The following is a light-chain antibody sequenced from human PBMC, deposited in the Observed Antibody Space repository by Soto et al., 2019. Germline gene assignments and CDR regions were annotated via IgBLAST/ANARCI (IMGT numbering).Light chain of an antibody. CDR3: SSYTSSSTLIV. CDR1: SSDVGGYNY. CDR2: DVS. V-gene: IGLV2-14*01. Sequence: QSALTQPASVSGSPGQXXTISCTGTSSDVGGYNYVSWYQQPPGKAPKLMIYDVSNRPSGVSNRFSGSKSGNTASLTISGLQAEDEANYYCSSYTSSSTLIVFGGGTNLTV. J-gene: IGLJ2*01.